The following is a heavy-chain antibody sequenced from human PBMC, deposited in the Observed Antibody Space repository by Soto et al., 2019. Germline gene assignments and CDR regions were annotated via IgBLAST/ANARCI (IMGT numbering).Heavy chain of an antibody. D-gene: IGHD5-12*01. Sequence: SETLSLTCTVSGGSISSYYWSWIRQPPGKGLEWIGYIYYSGSTNYNPSLKSRVTISVDTSKNQFSLKLSSVTAADTAVYYCARSGRWLQNFDYWGQGTLVTVSS. J-gene: IGHJ4*02. CDR1: GGSISSYY. CDR2: IYYSGST. V-gene: IGHV4-59*01. CDR3: ARSGRWLQNFDY.